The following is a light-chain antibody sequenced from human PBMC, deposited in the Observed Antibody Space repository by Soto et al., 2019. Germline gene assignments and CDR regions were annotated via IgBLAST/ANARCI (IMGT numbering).Light chain of an antibody. CDR1: SSDIGAYHY. J-gene: IGLJ2*01. V-gene: IGLV2-14*01. Sequence: QSALTQAASVSGSPGQSITISCTGTSSDIGAYHYVSWYQQRPGKAPKVLIYAVNNRPSGISDRFSGSKSGNTASLTISGLKAEVEAVYYCNSNTNSETVIFGGGTKLTVL. CDR2: AVN. CDR3: NSNTNSETVI.